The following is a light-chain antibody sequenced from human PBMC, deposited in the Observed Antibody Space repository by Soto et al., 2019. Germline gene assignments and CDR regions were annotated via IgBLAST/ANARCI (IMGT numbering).Light chain of an antibody. CDR1: QSIGNR. J-gene: IGKJ5*01. CDR2: DAS. V-gene: IGKV1-5*01. CDR3: QQYNSYPIT. Sequence: DLQMTQSPSTLSPSIGYRITISCRASQSIGNRLAWYQQKPGTAPKVLIYDASTLESGVPSRFSGSGSGTEFTLTISSLQPDDFATYYCQQYNSYPITFGQGTRLEIK.